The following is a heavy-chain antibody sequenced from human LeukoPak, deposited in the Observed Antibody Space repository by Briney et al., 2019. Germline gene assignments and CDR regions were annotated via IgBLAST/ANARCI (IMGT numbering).Heavy chain of an antibody. Sequence: GGSLRLSCAASGFTFSSYSMNWVRQAPGKGLEWVSYISSSSSTIYYADSVKGRFTISRDNAKNSLYLQMNSLGAEDTAVYYCAREGEYGDYYYYMDVWGKGTTVTISS. V-gene: IGHV3-48*04. D-gene: IGHD4-17*01. CDR3: AREGEYGDYYYYMDV. CDR1: GFTFSSYS. J-gene: IGHJ6*03. CDR2: ISSSSSTI.